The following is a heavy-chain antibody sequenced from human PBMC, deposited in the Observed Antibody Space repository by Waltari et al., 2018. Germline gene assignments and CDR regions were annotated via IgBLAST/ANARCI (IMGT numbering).Heavy chain of an antibody. J-gene: IGHJ6*02. CDR3: TRGALNRRRSYGGYYYNGLDV. V-gene: IGHV1-8*01. D-gene: IGHD2-15*01. CDR2: MNPGRGNT. CDR1: GYTFNSHD. Sequence: QVQLVQSGAEVKKPGASVKVSCKASGYTFNSHDINWVRQATGQGLEWMGWMNPGRGNTGYAQNLQGRVIMTRDTSISTAYMEVSDLRSEDTAVYYCTRGALNRRRSYGGYYYNGLDVWGQGTRVTVSS.